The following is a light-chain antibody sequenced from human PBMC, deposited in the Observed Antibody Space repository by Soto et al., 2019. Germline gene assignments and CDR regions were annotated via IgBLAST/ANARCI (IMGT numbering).Light chain of an antibody. V-gene: IGKV3-20*01. CDR1: QSVNSNY. CDR2: AAS. Sequence: EIVLTQSPDTLSLSAGERATLSCRASQSVNSNYFAWYQQKPGQAPRLLIYAASSRATGIPDRFSGSGSGTDFTLTINTLEPDDFAVYYCQQFGNSPQTFGQGTKVEIK. CDR3: QQFGNSPQT. J-gene: IGKJ1*01.